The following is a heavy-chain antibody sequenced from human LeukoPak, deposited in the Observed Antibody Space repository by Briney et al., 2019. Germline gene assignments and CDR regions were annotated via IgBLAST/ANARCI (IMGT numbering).Heavy chain of an antibody. D-gene: IGHD3-22*01. V-gene: IGHV1-69*01. CDR1: GGTFSSYA. Sequence: SVKVSCKVSGGTFSSYAISWVRQAPGQGLEWMGGIIPIFGTANYAQKFQGRVTITADESTSTAYMELRSLRSDDTAVYYCARGSYDSSGYPRFDPWGQGTLVTVSS. CDR2: IIPIFGTA. J-gene: IGHJ5*02. CDR3: ARGSYDSSGYPRFDP.